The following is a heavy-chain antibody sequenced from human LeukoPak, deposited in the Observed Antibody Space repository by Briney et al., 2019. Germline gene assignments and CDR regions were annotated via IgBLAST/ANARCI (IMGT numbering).Heavy chain of an antibody. CDR1: GFTFSNYA. J-gene: IGHJ4*02. D-gene: IGHD2-15*01. V-gene: IGHV3-23*01. CDR3: ATVKRDCSGGTCYSYDY. CDR2: ISGSGGST. Sequence: GGSLRLSCAASGFTFSNYAMTWVRQGPGKGLEWVSTISGSGGSTHYADSVKGRFIISRDNSKITLYLQMNTLRAEDTAVYYCATVKRDCSGGTCYSYDYWGQGTLVTVSS.